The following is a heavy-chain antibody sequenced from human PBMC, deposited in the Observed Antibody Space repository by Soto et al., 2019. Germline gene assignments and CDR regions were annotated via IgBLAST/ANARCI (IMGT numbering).Heavy chain of an antibody. V-gene: IGHV4-39*01. Sequence: SETLSLTCTVSGGSISSSSYYWGWIRQPPGKGLEWIGSIYYSGSTYYNPSLKSRVTISVDTSKNQFSLKLSSVTAADTAVYYCASRDIVVVPAAVYMDVWGKGTTVTVS. CDR3: ASRDIVVVPAAVYMDV. CDR1: GGSISSSSYY. D-gene: IGHD2-2*01. J-gene: IGHJ6*03. CDR2: IYYSGST.